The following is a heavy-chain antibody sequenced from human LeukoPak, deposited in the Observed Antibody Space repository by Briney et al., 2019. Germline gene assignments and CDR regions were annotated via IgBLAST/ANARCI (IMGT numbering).Heavy chain of an antibody. CDR1: GYSFTSYW. CDR3: ARGRLGYCSSTSCYVVGGRYNWFDP. J-gene: IGHJ5*02. D-gene: IGHD2-2*01. CDR2: IYPGDSDT. Sequence: GESLKISCKGSGYSFTSYWIGWVRQLPGKGLEWMGIIYPGDSDTRYSPSFQGQVTISADKSISTAYLQWSSLKASDTAMYYCARGRLGYCSSTSCYVVGGRYNWFDPWGQGTLVTVSS. V-gene: IGHV5-51*01.